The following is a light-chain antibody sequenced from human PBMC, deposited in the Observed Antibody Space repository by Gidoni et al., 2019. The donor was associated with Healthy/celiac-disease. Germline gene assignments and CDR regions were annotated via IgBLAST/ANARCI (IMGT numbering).Light chain of an antibody. J-gene: IGLJ1*01. V-gene: IGLV1-40*01. CDR1: SSNIGAGYD. CDR3: QSYDSSLSGYV. Sequence: QSVLTQPPSVSGAPGPRVTISRTGSSSNIGAGYDVHWYQQLPGTAPKLLIYGNSNRPSGVPDRFSGSKSGTSASLAITGLQAEDEADYYCQSYDSSLSGYVFGTGTKVTVL. CDR2: GNS.